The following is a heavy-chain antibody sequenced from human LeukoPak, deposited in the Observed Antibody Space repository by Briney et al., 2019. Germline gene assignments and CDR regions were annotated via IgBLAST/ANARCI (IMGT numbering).Heavy chain of an antibody. CDR3: TRSKAYYYDSSGYSGY. CDR1: GFTFGDYA. D-gene: IGHD3-22*01. Sequence: GGSLRLSCTASGFTFGDYAMSWVSQAPGKGLEWVGFIRSKAYGGTTEYAASVKGRFTISRGDSKSIADLQMNSLKTEDTAVYYCTRSKAYYYDSSGYSGYWGQGTLVTVSS. CDR2: IRSKAYGGTT. V-gene: IGHV3-49*04. J-gene: IGHJ4*02.